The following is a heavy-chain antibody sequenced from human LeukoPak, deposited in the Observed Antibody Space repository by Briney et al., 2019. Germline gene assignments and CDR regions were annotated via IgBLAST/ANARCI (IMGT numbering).Heavy chain of an antibody. D-gene: IGHD6-19*01. CDR1: GFTFSSYS. V-gene: IGHV3-21*01. J-gene: IGHJ4*02. CDR3: ARLAVAGPFDH. CDR2: ISSSSSYI. Sequence: GGSLRLSCAASGFTFSSYSMNWVRQAPGKGLEWVSSISSSSSYIYYADSVKGRFTISRDNAKNSLYLQMNSLRAEDTAVYYCARLAVAGPFDHWGQGTLVTVSS.